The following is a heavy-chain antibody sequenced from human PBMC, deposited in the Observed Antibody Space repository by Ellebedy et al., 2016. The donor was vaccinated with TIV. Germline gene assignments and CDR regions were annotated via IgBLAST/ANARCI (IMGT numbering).Heavy chain of an antibody. J-gene: IGHJ5*01. V-gene: IGHV4-39*01. CDR1: GGSLSRSSYY. CDR2: IYYSGDT. CDR3: ARNPPTYNWVDS. Sequence: PGGSLRLSCTVSGGSLSRSSYYWGWFRQPPGKGLEWIGNIYYSGDTDYNPSLKSRVTMSVDTSKNQFSLNLRSVTAADTAVYYCARNPPTYNWVDSWGQGTLVTVPS.